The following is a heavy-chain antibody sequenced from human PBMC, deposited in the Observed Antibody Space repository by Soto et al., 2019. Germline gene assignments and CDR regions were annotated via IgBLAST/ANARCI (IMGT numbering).Heavy chain of an antibody. CDR3: AKNGGSGMPYFQP. CDR2: ISYDGSTK. Sequence: QVQLVESGGGVVQPGRSLRLSCAASGFTFSSYGMHWVRQAPGKGLEWVAVISYDGSTKYYAESVKGRFTITKDNYKNTLYLQMNSLRAEDTAVYYGAKNGGSGMPYFQPWGQGTLVTVSS. J-gene: IGHJ1*01. CDR1: GFTFSSYG. V-gene: IGHV3-30*18. D-gene: IGHD2-8*01.